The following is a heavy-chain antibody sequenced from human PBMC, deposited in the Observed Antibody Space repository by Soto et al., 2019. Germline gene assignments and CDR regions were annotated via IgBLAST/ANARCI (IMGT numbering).Heavy chain of an antibody. CDR2: IKQDGSDR. J-gene: IGHJ4*02. D-gene: IGHD6-19*01. CDR1: GFSLSDYW. Sequence: EVQLVESGGGLVQPGGSLRLSCAASGFSLSDYWMNWVRQARGKGLEWVAIIKQDGSDRYYVDSVKGRFTISRDNAKNSLYLQMSSLRVEDTALYYCARGRGWLYDYWGQGTLVTVSS. CDR3: ARGRGWLYDY. V-gene: IGHV3-7*01.